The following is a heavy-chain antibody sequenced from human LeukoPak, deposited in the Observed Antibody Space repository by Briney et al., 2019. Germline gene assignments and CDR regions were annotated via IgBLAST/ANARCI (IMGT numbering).Heavy chain of an antibody. V-gene: IGHV3-48*03. CDR2: ISSSGSTI. J-gene: IGHJ4*02. Sequence: GGSLRLSCAASGFTFSRYWMHWVRQAPGKGLEWVSYISSSGSTIYYADSVKGRFTISRDNAKNSLYLQMNSLRAEDTAVYYCARETYYDSSGALDYWGQGTLVTVSS. CDR3: ARETYYDSSGALDY. D-gene: IGHD3-22*01. CDR1: GFTFSRYW.